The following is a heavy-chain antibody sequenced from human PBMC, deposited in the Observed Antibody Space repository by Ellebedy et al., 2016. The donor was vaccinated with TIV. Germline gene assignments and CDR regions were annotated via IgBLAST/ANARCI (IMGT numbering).Heavy chain of an antibody. CDR1: GGTFSIYA. V-gene: IGHV1-69*13. Sequence: ASVKVSXXASGGTFSIYALSWVRQTHGQGLELMGGFIPLFGTRNYAQKFQGRVTITADDSTSTAYMELSSLRSEDTAVYYCAKKYSDSSDIDLDAFDIWGQGTMVTVSS. CDR2: FIPLFGTR. J-gene: IGHJ3*02. CDR3: AKKYSDSSDIDLDAFDI. D-gene: IGHD6-6*01.